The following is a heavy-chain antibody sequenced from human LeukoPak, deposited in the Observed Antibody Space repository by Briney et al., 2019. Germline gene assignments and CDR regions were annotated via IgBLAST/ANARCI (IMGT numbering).Heavy chain of an antibody. J-gene: IGHJ6*02. CDR2: ISGSGGST. D-gene: IGHD1-14*01. V-gene: IGHV3-23*01. CDR3: AKTIVPTRNYDYYYGMDV. CDR1: GFTVSSNY. Sequence: GGSLRLSCAASGFTVSSNYMSWVRQAPGKGLEWVSAISGSGGSTYYADSVKGRFTISRDNSKSTLYLQMNSLRAEDAAVYYCAKTIVPTRNYDYYYGMDVWGQGTTVTVSS.